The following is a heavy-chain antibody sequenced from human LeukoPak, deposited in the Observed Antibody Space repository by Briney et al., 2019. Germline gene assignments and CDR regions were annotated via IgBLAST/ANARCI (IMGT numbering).Heavy chain of an antibody. CDR1: GFIFSDYW. Sequence: PGGSLRLSCAASGFIFSDYWMHWLRQAPGKGLVWVSRINSDETSTTYADSVRGRFTLSRDNAKNTLYLQMNSLRDEDTAVYYCARFNGYYDSFDYWGQGTLVTVSS. J-gene: IGHJ4*02. V-gene: IGHV3-74*01. CDR3: ARFNGYYDSFDY. D-gene: IGHD3-22*01. CDR2: INSDETST.